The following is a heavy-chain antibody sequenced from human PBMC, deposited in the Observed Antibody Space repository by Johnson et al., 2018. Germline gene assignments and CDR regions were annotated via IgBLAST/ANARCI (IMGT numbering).Heavy chain of an antibody. D-gene: IGHD3-10*01. CDR3: VRMPNNPYYYGSGSSSVGFRRDRQYGMDV. V-gene: IGHV4-34*01. CDR2: INHSGST. J-gene: IGHJ6*02. Sequence: QEQLQQLGAGLLKPSVPLALTCAVYGGSFSGYYWSWIRQPPGKGLEWIGEINHSGSTTYNPSLKSRVTISVDTSKNQFSLKLSSVTAADTAVYYFVRMPNNPYYYGSGSSSVGFRRDRQYGMDVWGQGTTVTVSS. CDR1: GGSFSGYY.